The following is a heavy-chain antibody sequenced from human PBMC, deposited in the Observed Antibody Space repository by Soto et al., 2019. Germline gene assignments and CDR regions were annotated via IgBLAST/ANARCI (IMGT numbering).Heavy chain of an antibody. V-gene: IGHV4-34*01. Sequence: SETLSLTCTVYGGSFNGYYWTWIRQPPGKGPEWIGDIDHSGSTNYNPSLKSRVTISVDTSKNQFSLKVRSVTAADMAVFYCARAPDKYYFDSWGQGTQVTVSS. CDR1: GGSFNGYY. J-gene: IGHJ4*02. CDR3: ARAPDKYYFDS. CDR2: IDHSGST.